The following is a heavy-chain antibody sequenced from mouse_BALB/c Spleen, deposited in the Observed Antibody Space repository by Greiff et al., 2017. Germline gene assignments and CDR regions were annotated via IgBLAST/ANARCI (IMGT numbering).Heavy chain of an antibody. CDR1: GFNIKDYY. CDR3: NAHGSSSWYFDV. J-gene: IGHJ1*01. CDR2: IDPENGDT. Sequence: EVKLVESGAELVRSGASVKLSCTASGFNIKDYYMHWVKQRPEQGLEWIGWIDPENGDTEYAPKFQGKATMTADTSSNTAYLQLSSLTSEETAVYYCNAHGSSSWYFDVWGAGTTVTVSS. D-gene: IGHD1-1*01. V-gene: IGHV14-4*02.